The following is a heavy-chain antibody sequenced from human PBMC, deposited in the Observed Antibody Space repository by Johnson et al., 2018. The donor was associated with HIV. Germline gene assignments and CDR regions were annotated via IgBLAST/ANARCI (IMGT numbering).Heavy chain of an antibody. CDR3: AKSSGSSGAFDI. D-gene: IGHD2-15*01. J-gene: IGHJ3*02. V-gene: IGHV3-30*02. Sequence: QVQLVESGGGVVQPWGSLRLSCAASGFTFSSYGMHWVRQAPGKGLEWVAFIRYDGSNKYYADSVKGRFTISRDNSKNTLYLQMNSLRAEDTAVYYCAKSSGSSGAFDIWGQGTMVTVSS. CDR1: GFTFSSYG. CDR2: IRYDGSNK.